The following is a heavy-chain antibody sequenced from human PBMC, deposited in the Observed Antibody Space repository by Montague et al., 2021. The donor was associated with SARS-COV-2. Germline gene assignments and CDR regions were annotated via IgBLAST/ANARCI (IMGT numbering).Heavy chain of an antibody. V-gene: IGHV2-70*01. CDR2: IDWXDDK. Sequence: PALVKPTQTLTLTCTFSGFSLSTSGMCVSWIRQPPGKALEWLALIDWXDDKYYSTSLKTRLTISKDTSKNQVVLTMTNMDPVDTTTYYCARIGSSSWPAFDYWGQGTLVTVSS. J-gene: IGHJ4*02. D-gene: IGHD6-13*01. CDR3: ARIGSSSWPAFDY. CDR1: GFSLSTSGMC.